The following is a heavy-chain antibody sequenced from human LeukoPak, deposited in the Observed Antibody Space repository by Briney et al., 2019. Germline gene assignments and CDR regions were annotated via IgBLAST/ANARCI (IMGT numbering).Heavy chain of an antibody. CDR1: EFTFSSYA. V-gene: IGHV3-23*01. J-gene: IGHJ4*02. Sequence: GGSLRLSCAASEFTFSSYAMSWVRQAPGKRLEWVSAISGSGGSTYYADSVKGRFTISRDNSKNTLYLQMNSLRAEDTAVYYCAKDLDGWSSSWYEDFDYWGQGTLVTVSS. CDR3: AKDLDGWSSSWYEDFDY. D-gene: IGHD6-13*01. CDR2: ISGSGGST.